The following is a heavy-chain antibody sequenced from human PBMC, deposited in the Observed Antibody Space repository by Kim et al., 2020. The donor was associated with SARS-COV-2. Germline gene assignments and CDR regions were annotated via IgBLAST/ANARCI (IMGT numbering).Heavy chain of an antibody. Sequence: SETLSLTCTVSGGSISSGGYYWSWIRQHPGKGLEWIGYICYSGSTNSNPSLKSRVTISVDTSKNQFSLKLSSVTAADTAVYYCARGLGGDYFDYWGQGTLVTVSS. CDR1: GGSISSGGYY. CDR2: ICYSGST. J-gene: IGHJ4*02. D-gene: IGHD6-19*01. V-gene: IGHV4-31*03. CDR3: ARGLGGDYFDY.